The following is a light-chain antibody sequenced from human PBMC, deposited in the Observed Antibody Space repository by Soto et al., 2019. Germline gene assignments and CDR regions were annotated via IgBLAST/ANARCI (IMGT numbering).Light chain of an antibody. CDR1: QGISSS. Sequence: DIPLTQSPSFLSASVGDRVTITCRASQGISSSLPWYQQKPGKAPKLLIYTASNLQSGVPSSFSGSGSGTQFTLTISGLQPEDLATYSDQQLNDYPLTFGQGTRLENK. CDR3: QQLNDYPLT. J-gene: IGKJ5*01. CDR2: TAS. V-gene: IGKV1-9*01.